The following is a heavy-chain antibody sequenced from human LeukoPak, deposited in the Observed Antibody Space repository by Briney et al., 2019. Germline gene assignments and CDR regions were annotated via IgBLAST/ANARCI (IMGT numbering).Heavy chain of an antibody. CDR1: GGSISSYY. Sequence: PSETLSLTCTVSGGSISSYYWSWIRQPPGKGLEWIGYIYYSGSTNYNPSLKSRVTISVDTSKNQFSLKLSSVTAADTAVYYCARGPDYDILTGYRPIDHWGQGTLVTVSS. CDR2: IYYSGST. D-gene: IGHD3-9*01. V-gene: IGHV4-59*01. J-gene: IGHJ4*02. CDR3: ARGPDYDILTGYRPIDH.